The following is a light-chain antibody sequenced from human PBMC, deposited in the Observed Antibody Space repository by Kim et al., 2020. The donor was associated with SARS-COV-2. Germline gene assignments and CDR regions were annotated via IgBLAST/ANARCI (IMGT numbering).Light chain of an antibody. CDR2: AAS. CDR3: QQIDSFPLT. V-gene: IGKV1-9*01. CDR1: QGISSN. Sequence: ASVGDGVTITCRASQGISSNLAWYQQKPGKAPRLLIYAASTLESGVPSRFSGRGSGTEFTLAINSLQPEDFATYYCQQIDSFPLTFGGGIKVEIK. J-gene: IGKJ4*01.